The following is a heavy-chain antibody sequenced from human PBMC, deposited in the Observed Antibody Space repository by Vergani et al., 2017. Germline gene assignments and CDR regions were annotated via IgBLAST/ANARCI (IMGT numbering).Heavy chain of an antibody. CDR1: GFTFSSCA. Sequence: EVQLLESGGGLVQPGGSLRLSCAASGFTFSSCAMRWVRQAPGKGLEWVSAISGSGGSTYYADSVKGRFTISRDNSKNTVYLQMNSLRAEDTAVYYCAKDDYYDSSGYWGYWGQGTLVTVSS. D-gene: IGHD3-22*01. CDR3: AKDDYYDSSGYWGY. CDR2: ISGSGGST. J-gene: IGHJ4*02. V-gene: IGHV3-23*01.